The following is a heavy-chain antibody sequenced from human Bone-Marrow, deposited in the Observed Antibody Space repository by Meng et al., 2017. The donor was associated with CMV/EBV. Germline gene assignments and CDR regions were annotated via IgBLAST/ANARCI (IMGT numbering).Heavy chain of an antibody. D-gene: IGHD3-9*01. CDR3: ARVCKKYYDILTGYHYYYYYYGMDV. CDR1: GFTFSSYG. Sequence: GESLKISCAASGFTFSSYGMHWVRQAPGKGLEWVAVISYDGSNKYYADSVKGRFTISRDNSKNTLYLQMNSLRAEDTAVYYCARVCKKYYDILTGYHYYYYYYGMDVWGQGTTVTVSS. J-gene: IGHJ6*02. V-gene: IGHV3-30*19. CDR2: ISYDGSNK.